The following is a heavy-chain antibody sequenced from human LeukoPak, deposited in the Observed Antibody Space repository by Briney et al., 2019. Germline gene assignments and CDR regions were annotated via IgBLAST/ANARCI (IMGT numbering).Heavy chain of an antibody. CDR3: VRDLRGSDDF. J-gene: IGHJ4*02. CDR1: GYSFINNG. Sequence: GASVKVSCKASGYSFINNGINWVRQAPGQGLEWMAWMNPKSGNTGSAQHFQGRVTLTQNIAISTAYLEVRNLKSEDTAVYYCVRDLRGSDDFWGQGTLVIVTS. V-gene: IGHV1-8*01. D-gene: IGHD1-26*01. CDR2: MNPKSGNT.